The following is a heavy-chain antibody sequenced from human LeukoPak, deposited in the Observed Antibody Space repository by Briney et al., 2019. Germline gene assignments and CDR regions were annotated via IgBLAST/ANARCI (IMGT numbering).Heavy chain of an antibody. CDR3: ATDPLYGGNSNDAFDI. J-gene: IGHJ3*02. V-gene: IGHV1-2*02. D-gene: IGHD4-23*01. Sequence: ASVKVSCKASGYTFTGYYMHRVRQAPGQGREWMGWINPNSGGTNYAQKFQGRVTMTRDTSISTAYMELSRLRSDDTAVYYCATDPLYGGNSNDAFDIWGQGTMVTVSS. CDR1: GYTFTGYY. CDR2: INPNSGGT.